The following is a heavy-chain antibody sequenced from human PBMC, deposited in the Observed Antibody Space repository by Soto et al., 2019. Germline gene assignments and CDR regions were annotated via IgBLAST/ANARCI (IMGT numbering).Heavy chain of an antibody. CDR3: AKYCGGDCRHFDA. J-gene: IGHJ4*02. Sequence: QVQLVQSGAEVKKPGSSVKLSCKASGYNFIAYYIYWVRQAPGQGPGWMGMINPSSGATNYAQKSQGRVTGTRDTSTSTAYVELSSLRSEDAAVYYCAKYCGGDCRHFDAWAQGTLVTVSS. V-gene: IGHV1-46*01. CDR1: GYNFIAYY. D-gene: IGHD2-21*02. CDR2: INPSSGAT.